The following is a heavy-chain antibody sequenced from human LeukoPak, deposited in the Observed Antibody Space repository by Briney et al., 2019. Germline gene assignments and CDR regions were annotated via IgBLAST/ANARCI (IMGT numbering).Heavy chain of an antibody. J-gene: IGHJ4*02. CDR1: GGSISSGSYY. CDR2: IYTSGST. CDR3: ARGTGYSSSWYTLYYFDY. Sequence: SETLSLTCTVSGGSISSGSYYWSWLRQPAGKGLEWIGRIYTSGSTNYNPSLKSRVTISVDTSKNQFSLKLSSVTAADTAVYYCARGTGYSSSWYTLYYFDYWGQGTLVTVSS. V-gene: IGHV4-61*02. D-gene: IGHD6-13*01.